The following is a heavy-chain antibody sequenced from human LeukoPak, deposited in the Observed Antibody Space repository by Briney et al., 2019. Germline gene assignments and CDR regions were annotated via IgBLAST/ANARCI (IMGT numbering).Heavy chain of an antibody. J-gene: IGHJ3*02. Sequence: SETLSLTCTVSGYSITSGYYWGWIRQSPGKGLEWIGSIYHSGTAYYNPSLKSRVTISVDTSTNEFSLKLSSVTAADTAVYYCARTLISHYYDSSGYRILDASDIWGQGTMVTVSS. CDR2: IYHSGTA. D-gene: IGHD3-22*01. CDR3: ARTLISHYYDSSGYRILDASDI. V-gene: IGHV4-38-2*02. CDR1: GYSITSGYY.